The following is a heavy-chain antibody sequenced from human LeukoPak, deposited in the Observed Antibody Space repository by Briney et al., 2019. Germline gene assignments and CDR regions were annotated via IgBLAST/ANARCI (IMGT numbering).Heavy chain of an antibody. J-gene: IGHJ4*02. Sequence: GGSLRLSCAASGFTFGRSWMDWVRQAPGKGLEWVAMIWYDGSIKYYADSVKGRFTISRDDPKNTLYLQMNSLRAEDTAVYYCAKETYNYDSSGYSFDYWGQGTLVTVSS. CDR2: IWYDGSIK. V-gene: IGHV3-33*06. CDR1: GFTFGRSW. CDR3: AKETYNYDSSGYSFDY. D-gene: IGHD3-22*01.